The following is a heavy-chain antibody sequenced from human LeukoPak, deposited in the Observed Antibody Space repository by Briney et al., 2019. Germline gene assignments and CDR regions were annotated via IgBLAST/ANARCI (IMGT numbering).Heavy chain of an antibody. J-gene: IGHJ6*02. CDR2: VNQDGSEK. D-gene: IGHD6-6*01. Sequence: GGSLRLSCAASGFTFSSYWMSWVRQAPGKGLEWVANVNQDGSEKYYVDSVKGRFTISRDNAQNSLYLQMNSLRAEDTAVYYCARVPIAARNYYYYGMDVWGQGTTVTVSS. CDR1: GFTFSSYW. V-gene: IGHV3-7*01. CDR3: ARVPIAARNYYYYGMDV.